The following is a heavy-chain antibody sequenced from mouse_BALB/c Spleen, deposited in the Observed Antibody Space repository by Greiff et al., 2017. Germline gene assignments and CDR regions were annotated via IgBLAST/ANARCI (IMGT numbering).Heavy chain of an antibody. J-gene: IGHJ4*01. CDR3: ARAGVYDGYYGAMDY. CDR2: ILPGSGST. D-gene: IGHD2-3*01. CDR1: GYTFSSYW. Sequence: QVQLQQSGAELMKPGASVKISCKATGYTFSSYWIEWVKQRPGHGLEWIGEILPGSGSTNYNEKFKGKATFTADTSSNTAYMQLSSLTSEDSAVYYCARAGVYDGYYGAMDYWGQGTSVTVSS. V-gene: IGHV1-9*01.